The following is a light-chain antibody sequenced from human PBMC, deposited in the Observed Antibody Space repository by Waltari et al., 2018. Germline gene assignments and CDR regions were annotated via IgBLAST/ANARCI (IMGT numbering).Light chain of an antibody. CDR2: GNS. Sequence: QSVLTQPPSVSGAPGQRVTLSCTGSSSTIGAGYDVHWYQHLPGPAPKLLIHGNSNRPSGVPDRFSGSKSGTSASLAITGLQADDEADYYCQSYDISLSGYVFGTGTKVTVL. CDR1: SSTIGAGYD. CDR3: QSYDISLSGYV. V-gene: IGLV1-40*01. J-gene: IGLJ1*01.